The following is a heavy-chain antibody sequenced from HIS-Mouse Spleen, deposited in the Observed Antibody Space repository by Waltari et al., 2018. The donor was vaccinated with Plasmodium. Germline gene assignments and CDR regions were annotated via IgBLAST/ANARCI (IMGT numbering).Heavy chain of an antibody. CDR3: ARVLGYKAAAGTFVEYFQH. CDR2: INPNSGGT. CDR1: GYTFTGYY. Sequence: QVQLVQSGAEVKKPGASVKVSCKASGYTFTGYYTPWVRQTPGQGLEWMGWINPNSGGTNYAQKFQGRVTMTRDTSISTAYMELSRLRSDDTAVYYCARVLGYKAAAGTFVEYFQHWGQGTLVTVSS. J-gene: IGHJ1*01. D-gene: IGHD6-13*01. V-gene: IGHV1-2*02.